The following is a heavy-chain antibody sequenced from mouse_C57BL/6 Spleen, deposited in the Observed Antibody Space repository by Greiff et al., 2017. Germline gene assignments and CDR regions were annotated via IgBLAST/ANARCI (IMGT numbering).Heavy chain of an antibody. D-gene: IGHD2-1*01. J-gene: IGHJ3*01. V-gene: IGHV1-50*01. CDR3: ALLLPD. CDR2: IDPSDSYT. CDR1: GYTFTSYW. Sequence: QVQLQQSGAELVKPGASVKLSCKASGYTFTSYWMQWVKQRPGQGLEWIGEIDPSDSYTNYNQKFKGKATLTVDTSSSTAYMQLSSLTSEDSAVYYCALLLPDWGQGTLVTVSA.